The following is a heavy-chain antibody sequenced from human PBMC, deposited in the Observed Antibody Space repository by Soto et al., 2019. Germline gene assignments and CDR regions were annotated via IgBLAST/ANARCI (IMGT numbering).Heavy chain of an antibody. Sequence: QVQLRESGPGLVKPSQTLSLTCSVSGASVAGGSYYWSWVRQPPGKGLAWIGYIPSRGRPFYNPSLTSRGTISADTSKNQLSRQLTSVAATDTAVYYCARDTYSGYDFGLWGQGTLVTVSS. CDR1: GASVAGGSYY. V-gene: IGHV4-30-4*01. J-gene: IGHJ5*02. CDR3: ARDTYSGYDFGL. CDR2: IPSRGRP. D-gene: IGHD5-12*01.